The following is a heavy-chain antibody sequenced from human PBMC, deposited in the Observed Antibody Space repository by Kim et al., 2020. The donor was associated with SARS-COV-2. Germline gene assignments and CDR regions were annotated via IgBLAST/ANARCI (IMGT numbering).Heavy chain of an antibody. V-gene: IGHV3-23*01. Sequence: GGSLRLSCAASGFTFSTYAMSWVRQAPGKGLEWVPALSGSSTHAFYADSVKGRFTISRDNSKNTLYLQMNSLGVEDTAVYYCAKDYGGNPFDYWGQGTLVTVSS. CDR1: GFTFSTYA. J-gene: IGHJ4*02. CDR2: LSGSSTHA. CDR3: AKDYGGNPFDY. D-gene: IGHD4-17*01.